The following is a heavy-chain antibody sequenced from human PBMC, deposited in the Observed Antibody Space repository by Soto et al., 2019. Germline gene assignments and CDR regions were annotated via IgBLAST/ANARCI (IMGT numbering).Heavy chain of an antibody. V-gene: IGHV4-4*02. Sequence: SETLSLTCAVSCGSVSSSHWWSWVRRPPCKGLEFIGEFYHSGSTNYNPSLKRRVTIAVAKSKNQISLQLSSVSAADTDVYYCASMPVAYYDMEVCGKGTRITVSS. CDR2: FYHSGST. CDR1: CGSVSSSHW. D-gene: IGHD2-2*01. J-gene: IGHJ6*04. CDR3: ASMPVAYYDMEV.